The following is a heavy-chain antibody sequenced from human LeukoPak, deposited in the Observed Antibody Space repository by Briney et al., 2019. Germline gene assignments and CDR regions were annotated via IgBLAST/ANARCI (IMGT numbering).Heavy chain of an antibody. J-gene: IGHJ4*02. CDR2: IYYSGGT. D-gene: IGHD3-22*01. Sequence: PSDTLSLTCAVSGYSISSSNWWGWIRQPPGKGLEWIGYIYYSGGTYYNPSLKSRVTMSVDTSKNQFSLKLSSVTAVDTAVYYCARTAADSSGYYYLSYYFDYWGQGTLVTVSS. CDR3: ARTAADSSGYYYLSYYFDY. V-gene: IGHV4-28*01. CDR1: GYSISSSNW.